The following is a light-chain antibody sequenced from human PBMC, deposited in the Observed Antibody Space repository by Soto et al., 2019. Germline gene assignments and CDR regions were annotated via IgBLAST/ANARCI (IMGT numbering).Light chain of an antibody. Sequence: DIQVTQSPSSLSASVGDRVTLTCRASQRITTYLNWYQQRPGKAPKLLIFGTSNLQSGVPSRFSGSGSGIEFTLTISNLQPEDFATCYCQQSYSTPLTFGGGTYVEIK. CDR2: GTS. V-gene: IGKV1-39*01. CDR1: QRITTY. CDR3: QQSYSTPLT. J-gene: IGKJ4*01.